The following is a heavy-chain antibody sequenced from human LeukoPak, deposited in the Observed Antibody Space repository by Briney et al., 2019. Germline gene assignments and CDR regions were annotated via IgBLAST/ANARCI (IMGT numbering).Heavy chain of an antibody. CDR2: TNNAGTT. D-gene: IGHD3-10*01. CDR1: GLRFTNYW. V-gene: IGHV3-74*03. J-gene: IGHJ6*02. Sequence: GGSLRLSCVTSGLRFTNYWTHWVRQAPGKGLVWVSYTNNAGTTYADSVRGRFTTSRDDAKNTLFLQMNSLRADDTAVYYCARVGFGYGGLDAWGQGTTVTVAS. CDR3: ARVGFGYGGLDA.